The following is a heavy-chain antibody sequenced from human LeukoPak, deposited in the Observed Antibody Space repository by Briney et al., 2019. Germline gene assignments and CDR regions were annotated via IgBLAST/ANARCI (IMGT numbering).Heavy chain of an antibody. CDR1: GFTFSSYE. D-gene: IGHD6-13*01. CDR3: ARVWAAAGTYYFDY. V-gene: IGHV3-7*01. J-gene: IGHJ4*02. CDR2: IKQDSSET. Sequence: PGGSLRLSCAASGFTFSSYEMNWVRQAPGKGPEWVANIKQDSSETYYVGSVKGRFTISRDNAKKSLYLQMNSLTAEDTAVYYCARVWAAAGTYYFDYWGQGTRVTVSS.